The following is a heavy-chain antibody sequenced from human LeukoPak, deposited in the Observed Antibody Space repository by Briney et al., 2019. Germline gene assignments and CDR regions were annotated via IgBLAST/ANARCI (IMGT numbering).Heavy chain of an antibody. V-gene: IGHV3-21*01. J-gene: IGHJ4*02. D-gene: IGHD3-9*01. Sequence: GGSLRLSCGVSGFTFSSASMSWVRQAPGKGLEWVSSISSSSSYIYYADSVKGRFTISRDNAKNSLYLQMNSLRAEDTAVYYCAGDYDILTGYSQGDYWGQGTLVTVSS. CDR1: GFTFSSAS. CDR2: ISSSSSYI. CDR3: AGDYDILTGYSQGDY.